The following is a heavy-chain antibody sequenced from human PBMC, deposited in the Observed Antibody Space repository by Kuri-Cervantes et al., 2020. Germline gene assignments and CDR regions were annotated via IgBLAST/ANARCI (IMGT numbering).Heavy chain of an antibody. CDR2: IIPIFGTA. CDR3: ARGEEGAFDI. CDR1: GGTFSSYA. J-gene: IGHJ3*02. Sequence: SVKVSCKASGGTFSSYAISWVRQAPGQGLEWMGGIIPIFGTANYAQKFQGRVTITTDESTSTAYMELSSPRSEDTAVYYCARGEEGAFDIWGQGTMVTVSS. V-gene: IGHV1-69*05.